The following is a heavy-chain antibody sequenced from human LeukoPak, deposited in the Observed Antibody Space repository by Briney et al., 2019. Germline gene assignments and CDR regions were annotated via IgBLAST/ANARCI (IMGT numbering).Heavy chain of an antibody. CDR3: ATVTTRAFDI. J-gene: IGHJ3*02. V-gene: IGHV4-39*01. CDR2: IYYSGST. CDR1: GGSISSSSYY. Sequence: SETLSLTCTVSGGSISSSSYYWGWIRQPPGKGLEWIGSIYYSGSTYYNPSLKSRVTISVDTSKNQFSLKLSSVTAADTAVYYCATVTTRAFDIWGQGTMVTVSS. D-gene: IGHD4-17*01.